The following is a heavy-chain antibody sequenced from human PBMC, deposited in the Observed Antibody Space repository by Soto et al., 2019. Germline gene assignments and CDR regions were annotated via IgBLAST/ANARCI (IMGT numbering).Heavy chain of an antibody. CDR1: GGSISTYY. Sequence: SETLSLTCIISGGSISTYYWTWIRQPPGRGLEWLGYIYYSGTTTYNPSLKSRVTISVDMSKNRFYLKLRSVTAEDTAVYYCVREGIRSNLSDLWGQGTLVTVSS. CDR3: VREGIRSNLSDL. V-gene: IGHV4-59*01. D-gene: IGHD1-20*01. J-gene: IGHJ5*02. CDR2: IYYSGTT.